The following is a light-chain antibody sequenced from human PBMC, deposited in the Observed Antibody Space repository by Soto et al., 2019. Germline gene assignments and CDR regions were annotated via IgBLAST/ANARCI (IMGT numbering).Light chain of an antibody. J-gene: IGKJ5*01. V-gene: IGKV3-15*01. CDR3: QQYNKWPS. Sequence: EIVMTQSPAALSLSPGERATLSCRASQSVSSDVAWYQQKPGQAPRLLIYASYTRATGIPARFSGSGSGTEFTLSISSLQSEDFAVYYCQQYNKWPSFGQGTRLEIK. CDR2: ASY. CDR1: QSVSSD.